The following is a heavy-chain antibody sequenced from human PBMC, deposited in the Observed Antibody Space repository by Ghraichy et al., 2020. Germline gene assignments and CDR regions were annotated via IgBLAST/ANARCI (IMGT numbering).Heavy chain of an antibody. Sequence: SETLSLTCAVSGGSISSGGYSWSWIRQPPGKGLEWIGYIYYSGSTYYNPSLKSRVTISVDTSKNQVSLKLSSVTAADTAVYYCARATGALFDLWGRGTLVTVSS. J-gene: IGHJ2*01. CDR2: IYYSGST. CDR1: GGSISSGGYS. CDR3: ARATGALFDL. V-gene: IGHV4-30-4*07.